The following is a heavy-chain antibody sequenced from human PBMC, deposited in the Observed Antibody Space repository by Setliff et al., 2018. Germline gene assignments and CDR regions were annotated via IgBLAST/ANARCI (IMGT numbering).Heavy chain of an antibody. J-gene: IGHJ6*03. V-gene: IGHV1-69*06. Sequence: SVKVSCKASGDTSTTYAIHWVRQAPGQGLEWMGRIIPLFETTNYVEKFQGRVTITADKSTSTAYMELSRLTSEDTAVYYCALEYSNSSPTVYYYMDVWGKGTTVTVSS. CDR1: GDTSTTYA. D-gene: IGHD6-6*01. CDR3: ALEYSNSSPTVYYYMDV. CDR2: IIPLFETT.